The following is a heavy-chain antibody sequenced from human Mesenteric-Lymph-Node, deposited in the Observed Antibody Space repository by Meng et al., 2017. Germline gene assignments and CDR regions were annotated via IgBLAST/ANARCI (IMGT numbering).Heavy chain of an antibody. D-gene: IGHD5-18*01. V-gene: IGHV4-34*01. Sequence: VQLQPWGAGLLKPSETLSLTCAVYGGSFSGYYWSWIRQPPGKGLEWIGEINHSGSTNYNPSLKSRVTISVDKSKNQFSLKLTSVTAADTAVYYCARGGYYSFDYWGQGTLVTVSS. CDR3: ARGGYYSFDY. CDR1: GGSFSGYY. CDR2: INHSGST. J-gene: IGHJ4*02.